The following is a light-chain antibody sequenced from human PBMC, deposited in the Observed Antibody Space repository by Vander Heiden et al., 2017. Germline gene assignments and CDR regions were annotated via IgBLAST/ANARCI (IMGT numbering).Light chain of an antibody. CDR2: QDT. CDR1: KLGNKY. V-gene: IGLV3-1*01. Sequence: SYELTQPPSVSVSPGQTASITCSGDKLGNKYACWYQQRPGQSPVLVIYQDTKRPPEIPERFSGSNSGNTATLTISGTQAMDEADYYCQAWDDSAAVVFGGGTKLTVL. CDR3: QAWDDSAAVV. J-gene: IGLJ2*01.